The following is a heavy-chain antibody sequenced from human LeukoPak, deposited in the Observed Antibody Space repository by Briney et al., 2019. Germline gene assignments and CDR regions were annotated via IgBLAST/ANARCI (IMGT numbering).Heavy chain of an antibody. J-gene: IGHJ4*02. CDR1: GGFISSYY. D-gene: IGHD5-18*01. CDR3: ARLHEDTALDY. Sequence: SETLSLTCTVSGGFISSYYWSWIRQPPGKGLEWIGYIYYSGSTNYNPSLKSRVTISVDTSKNQFSLKLSSVTAADTAVYYCARLHEDTALDYWGQGTLVTVSS. V-gene: IGHV4-59*01. CDR2: IYYSGST.